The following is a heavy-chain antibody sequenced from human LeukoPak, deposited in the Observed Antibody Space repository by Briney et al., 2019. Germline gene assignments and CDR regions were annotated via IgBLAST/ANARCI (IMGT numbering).Heavy chain of an antibody. Sequence: SETLSLTCAVYGGSFSGYYWSWIRQPPGKGLEWIGYIYHSGSTYYNPSLKSRVTISVDRSKNQFSLKLSSVTAADTAVYYCARASVVTPNSFDYWGQGTLVTVSS. D-gene: IGHD4-23*01. CDR1: GGSFSGYY. CDR3: ARASVVTPNSFDY. J-gene: IGHJ4*02. V-gene: IGHV4-34*01. CDR2: IYHSGST.